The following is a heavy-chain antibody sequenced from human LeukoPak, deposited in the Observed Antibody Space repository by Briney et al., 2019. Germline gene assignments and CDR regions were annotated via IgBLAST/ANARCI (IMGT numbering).Heavy chain of an antibody. CDR1: GGSFSSGSYY. CDR2: IYYSGST. CDR3: ARDRSDYVWGGLYWYFDL. D-gene: IGHD3-16*01. V-gene: IGHV4-61*01. J-gene: IGHJ2*01. Sequence: PSETLSLTCTVSGGSFSSGSYYWSWIRQPPGKGLEWIGYIYYSGSTNYNPSLKSRVTISVDTSKNQFSLKLSSVTAADTAVYYCARDRSDYVWGGLYWYFDLWGRGTLVTVSS.